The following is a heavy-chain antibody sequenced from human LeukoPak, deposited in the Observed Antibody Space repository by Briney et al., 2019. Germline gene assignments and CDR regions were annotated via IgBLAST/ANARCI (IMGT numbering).Heavy chain of an antibody. D-gene: IGHD3-22*01. CDR2: IIPIFGTA. CDR3: ARDLGDDGSGYYYDGHFDY. J-gene: IGHJ4*02. CDR1: GGTFSSYA. Sequence: GASVKVSCKASGGTFSSYAISWVRQAPGQGLEWMGGIIPIFGTANYAQKFQGRVTITADESTSTAYMELSSLRSEDTAVYYCARDLGDDGSGYYYDGHFDYWGQGTLVTVSS. V-gene: IGHV1-69*13.